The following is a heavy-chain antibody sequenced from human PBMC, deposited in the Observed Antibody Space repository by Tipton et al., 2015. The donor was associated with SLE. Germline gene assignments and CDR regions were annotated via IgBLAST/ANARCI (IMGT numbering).Heavy chain of an antibody. CDR1: GGSISSSSHY. J-gene: IGHJ3*02. CDR3: ARHRTPRSRNFWSMGPFDI. CDR2: IFYSGIT. D-gene: IGHD3-3*01. V-gene: IGHV4-39*01. Sequence: TLSLTCTVSGGSISSSSHYWGWIRQPPGKGLEWVGSIFYSGITHYNPSLKSRLSISLDTSKNQFSLNLSSVTAADAAVYYCARHRTPRSRNFWSMGPFDIWGQGTMVTVSS.